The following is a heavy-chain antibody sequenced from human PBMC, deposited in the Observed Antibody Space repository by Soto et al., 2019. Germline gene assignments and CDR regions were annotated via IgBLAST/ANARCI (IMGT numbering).Heavy chain of an antibody. D-gene: IGHD3-3*01. CDR2: IIPIFGTA. J-gene: IGHJ6*02. Sequence: SVKVSCKASGGTFSSYAISWVRQAPGQGLEWMGGIIPIFGTANYAQKFQGRVTITADKSTSTAYMELSSLRSEDTAVYYCARAHYDFWSGYRYLYGMDGWGQGTTVTVSS. CDR3: ARAHYDFWSGYRYLYGMDG. CDR1: GGTFSSYA. V-gene: IGHV1-69*06.